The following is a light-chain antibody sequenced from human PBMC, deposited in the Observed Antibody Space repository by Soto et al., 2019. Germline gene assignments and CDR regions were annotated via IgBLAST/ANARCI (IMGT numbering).Light chain of an antibody. V-gene: IGKV1-8*01. CDR1: QGISSY. CDR2: KAS. J-gene: IGKJ1*01. CDR3: QQYNNYSRT. Sequence: AIRMTQSPSSLSASTGDRVTITCRASQGISSYLAWYQQKPGKAPKLLIYKASTLESGVPSRFSGSGSGTEFTLTISSLQPDDFATYYCQQYNNYSRTFGQGTKVDIK.